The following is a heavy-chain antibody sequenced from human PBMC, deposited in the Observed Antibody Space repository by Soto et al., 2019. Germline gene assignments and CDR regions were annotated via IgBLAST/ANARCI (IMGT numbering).Heavy chain of an antibody. CDR2: IYPGDSDT. J-gene: IGHJ6*02. D-gene: IGHD2-8*01. Sequence: PGESLKISCQGSGYRFSSYWIAWVRQMPGRGLEWMGIIYPGDSDTIYSPSFQGQVTFSVDKSTSTAYLQRSSLKASDTAMYYCARQGSNGAYYYYGMDIWGQGTTVTVSS. V-gene: IGHV5-51*01. CDR1: GYRFSSYW. CDR3: ARQGSNGAYYYYGMDI.